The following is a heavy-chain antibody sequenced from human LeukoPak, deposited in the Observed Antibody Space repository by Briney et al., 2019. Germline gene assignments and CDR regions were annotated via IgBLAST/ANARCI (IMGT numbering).Heavy chain of an antibody. CDR1: GGSINSYY. CDR3: ARGFAYGDTGSFDF. CDR2: IYYSGST. D-gene: IGHD4-17*01. V-gene: IGHV4-59*01. Sequence: PSETLSLTCTVSGGSINSYYWSWIRQPPGKGLEWIGYIYYSGSTDYNPSLKRRVTISVDTSKNQFSLNLSSVTAADTAMYYCARGFAYGDTGSFDFWGQGTLVTVFS. J-gene: IGHJ4*02.